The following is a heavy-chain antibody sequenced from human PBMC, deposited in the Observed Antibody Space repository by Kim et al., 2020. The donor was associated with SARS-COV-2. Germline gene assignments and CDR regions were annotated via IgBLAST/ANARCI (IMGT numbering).Heavy chain of an antibody. Sequence: GGSLRLSCAASGFTFSSYAMSWVRQAPGKGLEWVSAISGSGGSTYYADSVKGRFTISRDNSKNTLYLQMNSLRAEDTAVYYCAKTLHPSSSSSGYYFDYWGQGTLVTVSS. CDR3: AKTLHPSSSSSGYYFDY. V-gene: IGHV3-23*01. D-gene: IGHD6-6*01. CDR2: ISGSGGST. CDR1: GFTFSSYA. J-gene: IGHJ4*02.